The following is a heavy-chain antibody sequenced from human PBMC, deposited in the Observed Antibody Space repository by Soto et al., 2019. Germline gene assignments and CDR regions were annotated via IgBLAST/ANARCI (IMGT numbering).Heavy chain of an antibody. CDR1: GFRFSSYG. J-gene: IGHJ6*02. CDR3: AKDPRGNGDVTHYYTGMDV. CDR2: ISDDGRNT. D-gene: IGHD4-17*01. V-gene: IGHV3-30*18. Sequence: QAQLVESGGGVVQPGRSLRLSCEVSGFRFSSYGVHWVRQAPGKGLEWVALISDDGRNTFYPDSVKGRFSISRDNSKNTVYLQMNSLRAEDTAVYYCAKDPRGNGDVTHYYTGMDVGGQGTTVTVSS.